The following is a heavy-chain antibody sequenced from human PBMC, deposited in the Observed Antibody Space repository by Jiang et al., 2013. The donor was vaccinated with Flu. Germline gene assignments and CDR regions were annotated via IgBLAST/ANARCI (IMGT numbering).Heavy chain of an antibody. J-gene: IGHJ5*01. V-gene: IGHV4-59*11. Sequence: KPSETLSLTCTVSGGSITSRYWSWIRQPPGKGLEYIGYIYYXGITNYNPSLKSRVTMSVDTAKNQFSLKLSSVTAADTAVYYCARVPPGYYDSSGYLTREFYLDSWGLGTLVTVSS. CDR3: ARVPPGYYDSSGYLTREFYLDS. CDR1: GGSITSRY. CDR2: IYYXGIT. D-gene: IGHD3-22*01.